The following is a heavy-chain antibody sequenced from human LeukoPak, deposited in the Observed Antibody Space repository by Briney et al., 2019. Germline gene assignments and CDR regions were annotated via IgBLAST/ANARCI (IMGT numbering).Heavy chain of an antibody. V-gene: IGHV4-34*01. CDR3: ARGIGYSSSWYRRNWFDP. CDR2: INHSGST. D-gene: IGHD6-13*01. Sequence: SETLSLTCAVYGGSFSGYYWSWIRQPPEKELEWIGEINHSGSTNYNPSLKSRVTISVDTSKNQFSLKLSSVTAADTAVYYCARGIGYSSSWYRRNWFDPWGQGTLVTVSS. CDR1: GGSFSGYY. J-gene: IGHJ5*02.